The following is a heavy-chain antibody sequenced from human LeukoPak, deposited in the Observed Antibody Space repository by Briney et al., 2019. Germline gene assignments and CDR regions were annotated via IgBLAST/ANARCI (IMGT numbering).Heavy chain of an antibody. CDR3: ARVTRTYDILTGYYTPDAFDI. D-gene: IGHD3-9*01. CDR1: GGSLSSYY. Sequence: SETLSLTCTVSGGSLSSYYWSWIREPPWEGLEWIGYIYYSGSTNYNPSLKSRVTIPVDTSKNQFSLKLSSVTAADTAVYYCARVTRTYDILTGYYTPDAFDIWGQGTMVTVSS. CDR2: IYYSGST. J-gene: IGHJ3*02. V-gene: IGHV4-59*01.